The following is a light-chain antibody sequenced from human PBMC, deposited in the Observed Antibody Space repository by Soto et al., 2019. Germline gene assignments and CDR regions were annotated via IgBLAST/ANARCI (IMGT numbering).Light chain of an antibody. Sequence: QSALTQPASVSGSPGQSITISCTGTSSDVGGYNYVSWYQHHPGKAPKLMIFEVSNRPSGVSIRFSGSKSGNTASLTISGLQAEDEADYYCSSYTSSSTRVFGTGTKLTVL. CDR1: SSDVGGYNY. CDR3: SSYTSSSTRV. J-gene: IGLJ1*01. CDR2: EVS. V-gene: IGLV2-14*01.